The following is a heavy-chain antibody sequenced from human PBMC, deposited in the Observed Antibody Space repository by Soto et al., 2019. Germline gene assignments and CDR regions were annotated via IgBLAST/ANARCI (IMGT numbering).Heavy chain of an antibody. CDR2: ISGSGSNT. Sequence: HPGGSLRLSCATSGFTFSAYAMSWVRQAPGKGLEWVSGISGSGSNTFYADSVKGRFTISRDNSKNTLYLQMNSLRAEDTAVYYCAKDRPLLHDYGDAYYFDYWGQGTLVPVSS. J-gene: IGHJ4*02. D-gene: IGHD4-17*01. CDR1: GFTFSAYA. CDR3: AKDRPLLHDYGDAYYFDY. V-gene: IGHV3-23*01.